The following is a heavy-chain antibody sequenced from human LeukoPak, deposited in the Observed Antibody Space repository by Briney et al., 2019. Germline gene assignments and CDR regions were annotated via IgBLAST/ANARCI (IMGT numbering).Heavy chain of an antibody. J-gene: IGHJ4*02. CDR3: ARGYYDSSAYYSADY. Sequence: ASVKVSCKASGYTFTGYYIHWVRQAPGQGLEWMGWINPNTGDTNYAQKFQGRVIMTRDTSISTAYMELTRLRSDDTAVYYCARGYYDSSAYYSADYWGQGTLVTVSS. D-gene: IGHD3-22*01. CDR1: GYTFTGYY. V-gene: IGHV1-2*02. CDR2: INPNTGDT.